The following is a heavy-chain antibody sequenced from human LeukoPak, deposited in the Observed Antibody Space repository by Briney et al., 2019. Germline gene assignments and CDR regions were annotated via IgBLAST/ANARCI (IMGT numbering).Heavy chain of an antibody. CDR1: GFTFSDYG. D-gene: IGHD2-21*02. Sequence: GGSLRLSCAASGFTFSDYGMHWVRQAPGMGLEWVAVIWYDGDKKYYADSVKGRFTISRDNSKNTLYLQMSSLRVEDTSVCFCARDRCGGADCANWFDPWGQGTLVIVSS. V-gene: IGHV3-33*01. CDR2: IWYDGDKK. CDR3: ARDRCGGADCANWFDP. J-gene: IGHJ5*02.